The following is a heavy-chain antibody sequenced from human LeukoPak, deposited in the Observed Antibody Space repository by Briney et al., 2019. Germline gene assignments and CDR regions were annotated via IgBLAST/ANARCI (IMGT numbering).Heavy chain of an antibody. Sequence: ASVKVSCKASGYTFTSYDINWVRQATGQGLEWMGWMNPNRGNTGYAQKFQGRVTMTRNTSISTAYMELSSLRSEDTAVYYCARGRFCSSTSCPYYYYYGMDVWGQGTTVTVSS. CDR1: GYTFTSYD. CDR3: ARGRFCSSTSCPYYYYYGMDV. D-gene: IGHD2-2*01. J-gene: IGHJ6*02. V-gene: IGHV1-8*01. CDR2: MNPNRGNT.